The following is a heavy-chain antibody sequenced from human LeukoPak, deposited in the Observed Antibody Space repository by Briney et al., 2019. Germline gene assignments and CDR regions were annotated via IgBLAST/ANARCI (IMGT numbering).Heavy chain of an antibody. CDR3: ARVSAVRYAFDI. CDR2: IKSDGSST. Sequence: GGSLRLSCAASGFTFSSYWMHWVRQAPGKGLVWVSRIKSDGSSTAYADSVKGRFTISRDNAKNTLYLQMNSLRAEDTAVYYCARVSAVRYAFDIWGQGTMVTVSS. J-gene: IGHJ3*02. CDR1: GFTFSSYW. V-gene: IGHV3-74*01. D-gene: IGHD6-19*01.